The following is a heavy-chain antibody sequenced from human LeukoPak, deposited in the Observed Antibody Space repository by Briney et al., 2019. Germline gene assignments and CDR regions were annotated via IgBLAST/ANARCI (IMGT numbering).Heavy chain of an antibody. D-gene: IGHD3-3*01. J-gene: IGHJ4*02. Sequence: SETLSLTCAVSGHSISSGYYWGWIRQPPGKGLEWIGSIYHSGSTYYNPSLKSRVTISVDTSKNQFSLKLSSVTAADTAVYYCARHIYDFWSGYEDYWGQGTLVTVSS. CDR3: ARHIYDFWSGYEDY. V-gene: IGHV4-38-2*01. CDR2: IYHSGST. CDR1: GHSISSGYY.